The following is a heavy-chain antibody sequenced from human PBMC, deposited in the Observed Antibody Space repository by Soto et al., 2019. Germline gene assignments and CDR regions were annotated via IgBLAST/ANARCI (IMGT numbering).Heavy chain of an antibody. D-gene: IGHD6-6*01. Sequence: ASVQVSCKASGYTFTGYYMHWVLQAPGQGLEWMGWINPNSGGTNYAQKFQGRVTMTRDTSISTAYMELSRLRSDDTAVYYCARDTAEYSSSRPLDYWGQGTLVTVSS. V-gene: IGHV1-2*02. CDR1: GYTFTGYY. CDR2: INPNSGGT. CDR3: ARDTAEYSSSRPLDY. J-gene: IGHJ4*02.